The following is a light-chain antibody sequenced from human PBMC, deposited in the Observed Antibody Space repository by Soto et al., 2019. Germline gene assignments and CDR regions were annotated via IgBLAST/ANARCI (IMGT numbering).Light chain of an antibody. V-gene: IGLV1-40*01. CDR2: RNN. CDR1: SSNIGAGYD. Sequence: QSVLTQPPSVSGAPGQRVTISCIGSSSNIGAGYDVHWYQQLPETAPKLLIYRNNNRPSGVPDRFSGSKSGASASLAITGLQAEDEAEYDCQSYDDSLSAYVFGTGTKVTVL. CDR3: QSYDDSLSAYV. J-gene: IGLJ1*01.